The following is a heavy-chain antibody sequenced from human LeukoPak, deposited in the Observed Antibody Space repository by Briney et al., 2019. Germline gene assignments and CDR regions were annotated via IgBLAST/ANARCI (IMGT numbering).Heavy chain of an antibody. CDR3: ARGGVGATGRPFDL. D-gene: IGHD1-26*01. Sequence: SETLSLTCTVSGGSISSYFWSWFRQPPGKGLEWIGYISYSGSTNYNPSLKSRITISLDTSKNQFSLKLSSVTAADTAVYYCARGGVGATGRPFDLWGQGTMVTVSA. V-gene: IGHV4-59*08. J-gene: IGHJ3*01. CDR1: GGSISSYF. CDR2: ISYSGST.